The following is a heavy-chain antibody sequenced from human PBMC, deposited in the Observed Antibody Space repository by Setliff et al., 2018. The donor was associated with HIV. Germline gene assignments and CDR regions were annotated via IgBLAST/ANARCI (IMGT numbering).Heavy chain of an antibody. J-gene: IGHJ5*02. V-gene: IGHV4-39*01. Sequence: SETLSLTCTVSGGSISSSSYYWGWIRQPPGKGLEWIGSIYYSGSTNYNPSLKSRVTISVDTAKNQFSLKLSSVTAADTAVYYCARHSGVASPNWFDPWGQGTLVTVSS. CDR1: GGSISSSSYY. CDR2: IYYSGST. CDR3: ARHSGVASPNWFDP. D-gene: IGHD3-10*01.